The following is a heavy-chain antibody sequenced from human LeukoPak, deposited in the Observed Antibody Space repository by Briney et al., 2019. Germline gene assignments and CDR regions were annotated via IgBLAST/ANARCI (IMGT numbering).Heavy chain of an antibody. Sequence: GGSLRLSCAASGFTFSSYSMNWVRQAPGKGLEWVSVIYCGGSTYYADSVKGRFTISRDNSKNTLYLQMNSLRAEDTAIYYCARDPGTLATYFDYWGPGTLVTVSS. CDR3: ARDPGTLATYFDY. V-gene: IGHV3-66*01. D-gene: IGHD6-13*01. CDR1: GFTFSSYS. CDR2: IYCGGST. J-gene: IGHJ4*02.